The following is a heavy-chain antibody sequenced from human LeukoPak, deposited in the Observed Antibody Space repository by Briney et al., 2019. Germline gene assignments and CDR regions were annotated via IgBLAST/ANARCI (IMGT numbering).Heavy chain of an antibody. V-gene: IGHV3-23*01. D-gene: IGHD3-16*01. CDR2: ISGNGGRT. J-gene: IGHJ3*02. Sequence: GGSLRLSCAAYGFTFTNFDMSGVRQAPGKGLEWVSGISGNGGRTYYADSVKGRFTISRDQSKNTLSLHMSSLRAEDTAIYFCGKDPKGDYVGGFDMRGKGTMVTVSS. CDR1: GFTFTNFD. CDR3: GKDPKGDYVGGFDM.